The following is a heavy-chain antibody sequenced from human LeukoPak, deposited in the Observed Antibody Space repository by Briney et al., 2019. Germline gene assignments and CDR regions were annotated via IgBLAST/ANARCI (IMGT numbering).Heavy chain of an antibody. CDR2: ISGSGGST. CDR1: GFTFSSYA. J-gene: IGHJ4*02. V-gene: IGHV3-23*01. CDR3: AKSEVVAATLIDY. D-gene: IGHD2-15*01. Sequence: PGGSLRLSCAASGFTFSSYAMSWGRQAPGNGLELVSAISGSGGSTYYADSVKGRFTISRDNSKNTLYLQMNSLRAEDTAVYYCAKSEVVAATLIDYWGQGTLVTVSS.